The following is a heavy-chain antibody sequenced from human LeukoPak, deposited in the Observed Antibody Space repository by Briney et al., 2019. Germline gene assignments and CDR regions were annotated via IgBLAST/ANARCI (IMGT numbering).Heavy chain of an antibody. V-gene: IGHV4-39*01. D-gene: IGHD2-2*01. CDR2: IYYSGST. CDR3: ARHLLPSSRVVDWFDP. Sequence: SETLSLTCTVSGGSISCSSYYWGWMRQPPGKGLECIGSIYYSGSTYYNPSLKSRVTISVDTSKNQFSLKLSSVTAADAAVYYCARHLLPSSRVVDWFDPWGQGTLVTVSS. J-gene: IGHJ5*02. CDR1: GGSISCSSYY.